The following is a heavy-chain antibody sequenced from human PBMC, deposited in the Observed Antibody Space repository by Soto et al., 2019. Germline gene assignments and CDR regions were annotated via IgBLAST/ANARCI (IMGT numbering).Heavy chain of an antibody. CDR2: IYHSGST. Sequence: SETLSLTCAVSGYSISSGYYWGWIRQPPGKGLEWIGSIYHSGSTYYNPSLKSRVTISVDTSKNQFSLKLSSVTAADTAVYCCARGGDFWSGLFYYYGMDVWGQGTTVTVSS. D-gene: IGHD3-3*01. CDR3: ARGGDFWSGLFYYYGMDV. V-gene: IGHV4-38-2*01. CDR1: GYSISSGYY. J-gene: IGHJ6*02.